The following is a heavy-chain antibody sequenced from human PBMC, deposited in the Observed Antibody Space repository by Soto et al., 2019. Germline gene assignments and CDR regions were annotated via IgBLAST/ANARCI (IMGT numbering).Heavy chain of an antibody. Sequence: GSLRLSCAASGFTFSSYAMSWVRQAPGKGLEWVSAISGSGGSTYYADSVKGRFTISRDNSKNTLYLQMSSLRAEDTAVYYCAKGKYSSPARNWFDPWGQGTLVTVST. CDR2: ISGSGGST. CDR3: AKGKYSSPARNWFDP. J-gene: IGHJ5*02. CDR1: GFTFSSYA. D-gene: IGHD6-6*01. V-gene: IGHV3-23*01.